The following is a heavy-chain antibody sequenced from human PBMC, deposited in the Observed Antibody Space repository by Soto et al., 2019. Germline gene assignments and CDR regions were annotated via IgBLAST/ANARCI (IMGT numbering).Heavy chain of an antibody. CDR2: IYHSGST. D-gene: IGHD3-10*01. CDR3: ARLGLLWFGELLYYYYGMDV. Sequence: SETLSLTCAVSGGSISSSNWWSWVRQPPGKGLEWIGEIYHSGSTNYNPSLKSRVTISVDKSKNQFSLKLSSVTAADTAVYYCARLGLLWFGELLYYYYGMDVWGQGTTVTVSS. J-gene: IGHJ6*02. CDR1: GGSISSSNW. V-gene: IGHV4-4*02.